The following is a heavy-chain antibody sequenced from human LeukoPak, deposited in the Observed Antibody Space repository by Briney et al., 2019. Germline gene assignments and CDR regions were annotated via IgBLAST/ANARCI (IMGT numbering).Heavy chain of an antibody. CDR3: AKNSARTTVTTGLSY. V-gene: IGHV3-23*01. CDR1: GFTFDDYA. J-gene: IGHJ4*02. D-gene: IGHD4-17*01. CDR2: IGGSGAST. Sequence: PGGSLRLSCAASGFTFDDYAMHWVRHAPGKGLEWVSAIGGSGASTYYADSVKGRFTISRDNSKSTVYLQMNSLRAEDTAVYYCAKNSARTTVTTGLSYWGQGTLVTVSS.